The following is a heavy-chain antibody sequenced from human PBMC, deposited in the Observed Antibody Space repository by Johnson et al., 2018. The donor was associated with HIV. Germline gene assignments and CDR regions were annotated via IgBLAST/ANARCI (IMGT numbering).Heavy chain of an antibody. V-gene: IGHV3-30*04. CDR1: GFTFSSYA. CDR3: ARLTWDQNRGWDAFDI. CDR2: ISYDGSNK. J-gene: IGHJ3*02. D-gene: IGHD1-26*01. Sequence: QMLLVESGGGVVQPGRSLRLSCAASGFTFSSYAMHWVRQAPGKGLECVAVISYDGSNKYYADSVKGRFTISRDNSKNTLYLQMNSLRAEDTAVYYCARLTWDQNRGWDAFDIWGQGTMVTVSS.